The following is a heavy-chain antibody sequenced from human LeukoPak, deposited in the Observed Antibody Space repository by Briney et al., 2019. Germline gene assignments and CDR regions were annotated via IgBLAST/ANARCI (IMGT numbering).Heavy chain of an antibody. Sequence: GGSLRLSCAASGFTLSRYWMHWVRQAPGKGLVWVSRINSDGSSTSYADSVKGRFTISRDNAKNTLYLQMNSLRAEDTAVYYCARVLLYSGYVNFDYWGQGTLVTVSS. CDR2: INSDGSST. CDR3: ARVLLYSGYVNFDY. V-gene: IGHV3-74*01. J-gene: IGHJ4*02. CDR1: GFTLSRYW. D-gene: IGHD5-12*01.